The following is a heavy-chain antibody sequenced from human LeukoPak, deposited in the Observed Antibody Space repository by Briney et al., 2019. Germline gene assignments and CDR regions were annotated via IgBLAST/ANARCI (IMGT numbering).Heavy chain of an antibody. CDR3: ARGGTGATRDDTFDI. D-gene: IGHD1-7*01. Sequence: GGSLRLSCAASGFTFSSYSMNWVRQAPGKGLEWVSSISSSSSVIFYADSAKGRFTISRDNAKNSLYLQMNSLRAEDTAVYYCARGGTGATRDDTFDIWGQGAMVTVSS. J-gene: IGHJ3*02. V-gene: IGHV3-21*01. CDR1: GFTFSSYS. CDR2: ISSSSSVI.